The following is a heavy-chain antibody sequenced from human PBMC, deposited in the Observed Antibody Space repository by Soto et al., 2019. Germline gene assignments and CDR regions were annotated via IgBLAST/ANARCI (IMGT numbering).Heavy chain of an antibody. D-gene: IGHD6-13*01. Sequence: QVQLRESGPGLVKPSQTLSLTCTVSGGSINSGGYYWNWIRQHPGKGLEWIGYMYYSGSTYYNPFLRSRVIISADTSENHFSXXXXXXXXXXXXXXXXXXXXXXXXYSSSWVFDYWGQGTLVNVSS. CDR3: XXXXXXXXXYSSSWVFDY. J-gene: IGHJ4*02. CDR2: MYYSGST. V-gene: IGHV4-31*03. CDR1: GGSINSGGYY.